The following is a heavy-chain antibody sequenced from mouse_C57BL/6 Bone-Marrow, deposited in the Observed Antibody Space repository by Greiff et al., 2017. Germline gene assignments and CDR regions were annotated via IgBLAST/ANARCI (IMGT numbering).Heavy chain of an antibody. D-gene: IGHD1-1*01. J-gene: IGHJ2*01. CDR1: GYTFTSYW. CDR3: ARKNYYGSSYFDD. CDR2: IHPNSGST. V-gene: IGHV1-64*01. Sequence: QVQLQQPGAELVKPGASVKLSCKASGYTFTSYWMHWVKQRPGQGLEWIGMIHPNSGSTNYNEKFKSKATLTVDKSSSTAYMQLSILTSEDSAVYYCARKNYYGSSYFDDWGQGTTLTVSS.